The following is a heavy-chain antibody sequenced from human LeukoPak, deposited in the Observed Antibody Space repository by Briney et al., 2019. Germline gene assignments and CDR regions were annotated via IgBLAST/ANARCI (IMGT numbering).Heavy chain of an antibody. J-gene: IGHJ4*03. CDR2: MNPNSGNT. CDR3: ARASPIDYYDSSGFDDY. CDR1: GYTFTSYD. V-gene: IGHV1-8*01. Sequence: GASVKVSCKASGYTFTSYDINWVRQATGQGLEWMGWMNPNSGNTGYAQKFQGRVTMTRNTSISTAYMELSSLRSEDTAVYYCARASPIDYYDSSGFDDYWGQGTTVTVSS. D-gene: IGHD3-22*01.